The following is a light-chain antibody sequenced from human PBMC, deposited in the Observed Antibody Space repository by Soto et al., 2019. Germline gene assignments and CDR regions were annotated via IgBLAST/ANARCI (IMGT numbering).Light chain of an antibody. V-gene: IGKV1-39*01. CDR3: QQTYSTPYT. J-gene: IGKJ2*01. Sequence: IHMTQSPSSLSASVGDRVTITCRASQRITTYLNWYQQEPGEAPKLLISTSGTLQRGVPSRFSGSGSGTDFTLTITSLQPADFATYFCQQTYSTPYTFGQGTKLEIK. CDR1: QRITTY. CDR2: TSG.